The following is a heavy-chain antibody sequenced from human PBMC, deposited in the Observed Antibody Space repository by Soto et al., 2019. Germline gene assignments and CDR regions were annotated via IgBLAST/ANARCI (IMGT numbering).Heavy chain of an antibody. CDR3: ARVNWNAVLPYYFDY. D-gene: IGHD1-1*01. CDR1: GYTFTGYY. J-gene: IGHJ4*02. V-gene: IGHV1-2*02. CDR2: INPNSGGT. Sequence: ASVKVSCKASGYTFTGYYMHWVRQAPGQGLEWMGWINPNSGGTNYAQKFQGRVTMTRDTSISTAYMELSRLRSDDTAVYYCARVNWNAVLPYYFDYWGQGTLVTVSS.